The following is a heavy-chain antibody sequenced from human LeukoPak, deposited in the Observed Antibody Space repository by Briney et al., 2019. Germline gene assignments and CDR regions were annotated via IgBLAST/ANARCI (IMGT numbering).Heavy chain of an antibody. CDR1: GFTFSNYW. Sequence: PGGSLRLCCAASGFTFSNYWMHWVRQAPGKGLVWVSRINSDGSSTSYADSVKGRFTISRDNAKNTLYLQMNSLRAEDTAVYCCAKGGGTVVDYWGQGTLLTVSS. CDR3: AKGGGTVVDY. D-gene: IGHD2-15*01. V-gene: IGHV3-74*01. J-gene: IGHJ4*02. CDR2: INSDGSST.